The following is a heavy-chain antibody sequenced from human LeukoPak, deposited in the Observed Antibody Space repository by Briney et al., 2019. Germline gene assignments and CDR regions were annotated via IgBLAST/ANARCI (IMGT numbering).Heavy chain of an antibody. Sequence: SVKVSCKASGGTFSSYAISWVRQAPGQGLEWMGGIIPIFGTANYAQKFQGRVTITADESTSTAYMELSSLRSEDTAVYYCARVLVGAPDYYYYLDVWGKGTTVTVSS. J-gene: IGHJ6*03. CDR3: ARVLVGAPDYYYYLDV. V-gene: IGHV1-69*13. CDR2: IIPIFGTA. D-gene: IGHD2-15*01. CDR1: GGTFSSYA.